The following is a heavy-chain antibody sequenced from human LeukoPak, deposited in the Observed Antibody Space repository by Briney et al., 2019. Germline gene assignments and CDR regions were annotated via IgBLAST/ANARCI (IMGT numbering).Heavy chain of an antibody. CDR2: IFAGCGTT. CDR1: GFTFSSYF. Sequence: GGSLRLACAASGFTFSSYFLAWVRQAPGKGLESVASIFAGCGTTHYADSVKGRFTISRDNSQNTLYIQMESLRVENTAVYYSVKAQRGFDDFWSGYDYWGQGSLVTVSS. CDR3: VKAQRGFDDFWSGYDY. V-gene: IGHV3-23*01. J-gene: IGHJ4*02. D-gene: IGHD3-3*01.